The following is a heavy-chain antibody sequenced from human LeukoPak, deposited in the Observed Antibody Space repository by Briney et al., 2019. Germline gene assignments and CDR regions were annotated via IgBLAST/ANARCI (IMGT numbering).Heavy chain of an antibody. CDR2: IYPGGST. CDR1: GGSFSGRY. D-gene: IGHD5-12*01. V-gene: IGHV4-59*11. CDR3: ARCGGSSGSDRGCFDF. J-gene: IGHJ4*02. Sequence: SETLSLTCTVSGGSFSGRYWSWIRQPPGKGLEYIGYIYPGGSTDYNPSLKSRVTISVDRSKNPFSLSLTSVTAADTDVYYCARCGGSSGSDRGCFDFWVQGTL.